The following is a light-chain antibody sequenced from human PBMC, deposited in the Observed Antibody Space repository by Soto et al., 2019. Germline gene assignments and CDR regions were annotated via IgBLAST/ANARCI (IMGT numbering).Light chain of an antibody. J-gene: IGKJ1*01. Sequence: EIVLTQSPATLSLSRGEGATLSCRASQSVSSYLAWYQQKPGQAPRLLIYGASYRATEFPARFSGSGSGTEFTLTISSLQSEDFAVYYCQHYNDWPTFGQGTKVDIK. CDR2: GAS. V-gene: IGKV3-15*01. CDR1: QSVSSY. CDR3: QHYNDWPT.